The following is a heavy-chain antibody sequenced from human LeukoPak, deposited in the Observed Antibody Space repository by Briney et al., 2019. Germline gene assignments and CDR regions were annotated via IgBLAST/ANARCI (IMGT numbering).Heavy chain of an antibody. CDR2: ISGSGGST. CDR3: AKDGGGSYVCLDY. CDR1: GFTFSSYA. D-gene: IGHD1-26*01. Sequence: GGSLRLSCAASGFTFSSYAMSWVRQAPGKGLEWVSAISGSGGSTYCADSVKGRFTISRDNSKNTLYLQMNGLRAEDTAVYYCAKDGGGSYVCLDYWGQGTLVTVSS. J-gene: IGHJ4*02. V-gene: IGHV3-23*01.